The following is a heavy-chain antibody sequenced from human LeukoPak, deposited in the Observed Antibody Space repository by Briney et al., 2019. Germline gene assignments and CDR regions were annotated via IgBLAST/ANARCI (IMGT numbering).Heavy chain of an antibody. Sequence: ASVKVSCKASGYTFTSYAMNWVRQAPGQGLEWMGWISAYNGNTNYAQKLQGRVTMTTDTSTSTAYMELRSLRSDDTAVYYCARDHSPWSQEDYYDSSGYSSDDAFDIWGQGTMVTVSS. D-gene: IGHD3-22*01. CDR3: ARDHSPWSQEDYYDSSGYSSDDAFDI. J-gene: IGHJ3*02. V-gene: IGHV1-18*01. CDR1: GYTFTSYA. CDR2: ISAYNGNT.